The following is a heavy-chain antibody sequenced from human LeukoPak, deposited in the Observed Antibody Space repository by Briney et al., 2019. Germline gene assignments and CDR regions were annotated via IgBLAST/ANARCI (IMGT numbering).Heavy chain of an antibody. J-gene: IGHJ4*02. CDR3: ARDQLYCGGPTCYRTGDDS. D-gene: IGHD2-2*02. CDR1: GFTFSSYW. Sequence: GGSLRLSCAASGFTFSSYWMNWVRQAPGKGLEWVANMNHDGSEKYYIDSVKGRFTISRDNAKNSLYLQMNNLRAEDTAVYYCARDQLYCGGPTCYRTGDDSWGQGTLVTVSS. CDR2: MNHDGSEK. V-gene: IGHV3-7*01.